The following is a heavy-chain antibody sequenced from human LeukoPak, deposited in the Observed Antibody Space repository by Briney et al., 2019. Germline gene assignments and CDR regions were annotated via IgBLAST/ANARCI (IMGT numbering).Heavy chain of an antibody. CDR2: IHSDGST. J-gene: IGHJ4*02. Sequence: PGGSLRLSCAASGLTVSTNYMTWVRQAPGKGLEWVSIIHSDGSTYYADSVKGRFTISRDNYKNTLYLQMNSLRGEDTAMYYCARDLDYFDSSGSHRRRNYVDYWGQGTLVTVSS. CDR1: GLTVSTNY. CDR3: ARDLDYFDSSGSHRRRNYVDY. D-gene: IGHD3-22*01. V-gene: IGHV3-53*01.